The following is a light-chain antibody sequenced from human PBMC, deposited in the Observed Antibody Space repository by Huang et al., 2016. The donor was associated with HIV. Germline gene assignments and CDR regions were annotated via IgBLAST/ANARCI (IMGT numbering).Light chain of an antibody. J-gene: IGKJ2*01. V-gene: IGKV3-11*01. CDR2: DAS. CDR1: QSVSTH. Sequence: EMGLTRSPATMVFSPGESAPSPCGASQSVSTHLAWYQQRRGQAPRLLISDASNRATGIPARFSGSGSGTDFTLTISSLEPEDFAVYYCHQRSNWPYTFGQGTKLEIK. CDR3: HQRSNWPYT.